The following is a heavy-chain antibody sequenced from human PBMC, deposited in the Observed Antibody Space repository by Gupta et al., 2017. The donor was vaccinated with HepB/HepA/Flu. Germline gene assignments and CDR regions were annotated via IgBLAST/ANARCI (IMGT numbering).Heavy chain of an antibody. D-gene: IGHD3-10*01. CDR3: ASYLRRGGVIDY. CDR2: IKLDGSEK. J-gene: IGHJ4*02. V-gene: IGHV3-7*01. CDR1: GFTFSTYW. Sequence: EVQLVESGGGVVQPGGSLRLSCAASGFTFSTYWMSWVRQGPGKGLEWVANIKLDGSEKDYVDSVKGRFTISRDNAKNSMYLQMNSLRAEDTAVYYCASYLRRGGVIDYWGQGILVTVSS.